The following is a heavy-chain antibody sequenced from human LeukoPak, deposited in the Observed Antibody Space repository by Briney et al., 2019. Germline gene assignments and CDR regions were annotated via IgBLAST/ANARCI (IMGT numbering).Heavy chain of an antibody. CDR2: ISAYNGNT. J-gene: IGHJ6*02. D-gene: IGHD3-9*01. V-gene: IGHV1-18*01. CDR1: GYTFTSYG. Sequence: ASVKVSCKASGYTFTSYGISWVRQAPGQGLEWMGWISAYNGNTNYAQKLQGRVTMTTDTSTSTAYMELRSLRSDDTAVYYCARNSRYYDILTGYLNHDYYYYGMDVWGQGTTVTVSS. CDR3: ARNSRYYDILTGYLNHDYYYYGMDV.